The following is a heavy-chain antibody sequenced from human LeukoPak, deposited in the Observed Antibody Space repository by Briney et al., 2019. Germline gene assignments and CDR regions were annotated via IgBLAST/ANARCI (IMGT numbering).Heavy chain of an antibody. Sequence: GGSLGLSCAASGFTSSDYYMSWIRQAPGKGLEWVSYISSTGFTKYYADSVKGRFTISRDNAENSLYLQMNSLRAEDTAVYYCARGRFNTYYFDYWGQGTLVTVSS. CDR2: ISSTGFTK. CDR1: GFTSSDYY. D-gene: IGHD3-10*01. V-gene: IGHV3-11*01. CDR3: ARGRFNTYYFDY. J-gene: IGHJ4*02.